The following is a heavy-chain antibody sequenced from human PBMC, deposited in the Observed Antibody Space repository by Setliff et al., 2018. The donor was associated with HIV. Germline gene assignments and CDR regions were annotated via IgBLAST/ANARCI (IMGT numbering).Heavy chain of an antibody. J-gene: IGHJ3*02. CDR3: ANGYSSGWYLVTAFDI. Sequence: ASVKVSCKASGYNFTSYAMHWVRQAPGQRLEWMGWINPSGGSTSYAQKFQGRVTITRDTSASTAYMGLSSLRSEDTAMYYCANGYSSGWYLVTAFDIWGQGTMVTVSS. D-gene: IGHD6-19*01. CDR2: INPSGGST. CDR1: GYNFTSYA. V-gene: IGHV1-3*01.